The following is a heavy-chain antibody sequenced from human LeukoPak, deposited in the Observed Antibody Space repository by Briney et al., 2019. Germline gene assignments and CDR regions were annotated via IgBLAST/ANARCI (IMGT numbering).Heavy chain of an antibody. D-gene: IGHD2-15*01. J-gene: IGHJ2*01. CDR3: ARDAFGLLLNYWYFDL. CDR2: IYTSGST. V-gene: IGHV4-4*07. CDR1: GGSISSYY. Sequence: PSETLSLTCTVSGGSISSYYWSWIRQPAGKGLEWIGRIYTSGSTNYNPSLKSRVTMSVDTSKNQVSLKLSSVTAADTAVYYCARDAFGLLLNYWYFDLWGRGTLVTVSS.